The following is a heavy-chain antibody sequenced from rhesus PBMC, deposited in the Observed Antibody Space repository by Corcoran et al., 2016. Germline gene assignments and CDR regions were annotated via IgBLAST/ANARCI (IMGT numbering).Heavy chain of an antibody. CDR3: AKAGGGTVAARYFDY. D-gene: IGHD5-24*01. Sequence: EVKLVESGGGLAKPGGFLRRSCAASGFTFSSYWMNWVRQAPGKGREWVSAINSGGGSTCDADSVKGRFTICRDNSNDTLSLQMHSLGAEDTAVYYCAKAGGGTVAARYFDYWGREVLVTVSS. V-gene: IGHV3S25*01. CDR1: GFTFSSYW. CDR2: INSGGGST. J-gene: IGHJ4*01.